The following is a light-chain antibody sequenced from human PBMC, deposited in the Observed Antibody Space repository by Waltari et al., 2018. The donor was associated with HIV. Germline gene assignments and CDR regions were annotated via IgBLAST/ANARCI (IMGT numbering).Light chain of an antibody. CDR3: NSYAGSNTLV. CDR1: SSDVGSYNL. CDR2: EGS. Sequence: QSALTQPASVSGSPGQSITISCTGTSSDVGSYNLVSWYQQHPGKAPKLMIYEGSKRPSGVSNRFSGSKSGNTASLTISGLQAEDEAVYYCNSYAGSNTLVFGGGTKLTVL. J-gene: IGLJ3*02. V-gene: IGLV2-23*01.